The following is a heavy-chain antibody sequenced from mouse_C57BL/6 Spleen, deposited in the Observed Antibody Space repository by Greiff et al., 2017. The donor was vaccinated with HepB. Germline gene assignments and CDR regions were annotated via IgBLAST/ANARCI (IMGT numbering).Heavy chain of an antibody. Sequence: QVQLQQPGAELVRPGSSVKLSCKASGYTFTSYWMHWVKQRPIQGLEWIGNIDPSDSETHYNQKFKDKATLTVDKSSSTAYMQLSSLTSEDSAVYYCARGRWDGYFDVWGTGTTVTVSS. CDR3: ARGRWDGYFDV. CDR2: IDPSDSET. J-gene: IGHJ1*03. V-gene: IGHV1-52*01. D-gene: IGHD4-1*01. CDR1: GYTFTSYW.